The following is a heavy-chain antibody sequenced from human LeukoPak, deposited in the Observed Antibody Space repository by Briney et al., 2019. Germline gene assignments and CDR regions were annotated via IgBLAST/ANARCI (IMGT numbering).Heavy chain of an antibody. D-gene: IGHD3-9*01. Sequence: GGSLRLSCAASGFTFSSYSMNWVRQAPGKGLEWVSSISSSSSYIYYADSVKGRFTISRDNAKNSLYLQMNSLRAEDTAVYYCASSTAMVNSEYYDILTGYYRSPHYYYGMDVWGQGTTVTVSS. J-gene: IGHJ6*02. CDR3: ASSTAMVNSEYYDILTGYYRSPHYYYGMDV. CDR2: ISSSSSYI. V-gene: IGHV3-21*01. CDR1: GFTFSSYS.